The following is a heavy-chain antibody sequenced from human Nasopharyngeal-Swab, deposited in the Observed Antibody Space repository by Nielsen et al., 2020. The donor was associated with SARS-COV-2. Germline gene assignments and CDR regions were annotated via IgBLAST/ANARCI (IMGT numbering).Heavy chain of an antibody. CDR3: TTDRYSSSWYNAINY. V-gene: IGHV3-15*01. J-gene: IGHJ4*02. CDR2: IKSKTDGGTT. D-gene: IGHD6-13*01. Sequence: VRQMPGKGLEWVGRIKSKTDGGTTDYTAPLKGRFTISRDDSKNTLYLQMNSLKIEDTAVYYCTTDRYSSSWYNAINYWGQGTLVTVSP.